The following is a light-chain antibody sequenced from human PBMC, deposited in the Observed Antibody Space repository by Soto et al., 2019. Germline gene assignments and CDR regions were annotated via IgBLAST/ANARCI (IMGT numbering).Light chain of an antibody. V-gene: IGKV3-20*01. CDR2: GAG. CDR3: QQYGTSPLS. Sequence: EIVLTQSPGTLSLSPGESATLSCRASQSVTRYLAWYQQKPGQAPRLLIYGAGSRAAGTPDRISGTGSGTDFALTISRLEAEDSAVYYCQQYGTSPLSFGGGTKVEI. CDR1: QSVTRY. J-gene: IGKJ4*01.